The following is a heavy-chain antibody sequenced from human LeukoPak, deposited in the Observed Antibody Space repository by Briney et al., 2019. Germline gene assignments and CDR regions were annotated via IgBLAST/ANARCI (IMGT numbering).Heavy chain of an antibody. V-gene: IGHV4-59*01. Sequence: PSETLSLTCTVSGDSISSYYWSWIRQPPGKGLEWIGYIYYSGSTNYNPSLKSRVTISVDTSKNQFSLKLSSVTAADTAVYYCARDQSYGDQYFDYGGQGTLVTVSS. D-gene: IGHD4-17*01. CDR1: GDSISSYY. CDR2: IYYSGST. J-gene: IGHJ4*02. CDR3: ARDQSYGDQYFDY.